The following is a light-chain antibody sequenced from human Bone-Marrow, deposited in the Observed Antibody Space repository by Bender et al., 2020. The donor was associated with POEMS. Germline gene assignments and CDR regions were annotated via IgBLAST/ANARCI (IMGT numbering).Light chain of an antibody. V-gene: IGLV1-44*01. J-gene: IGLJ3*02. CDR1: SSKFGSYP. Sequence: QSVLSQPPSASGNPGQRVTISCSGSSSKFGSYPVNWYQQLPVAAPKLVIFNNSQRPSGVPDRFSGSNSGTSASLASRGLLSDDEAEFYCATWDESLNGWVFGGGTKLTVL. CDR3: ATWDESLNGWV. CDR2: NNS.